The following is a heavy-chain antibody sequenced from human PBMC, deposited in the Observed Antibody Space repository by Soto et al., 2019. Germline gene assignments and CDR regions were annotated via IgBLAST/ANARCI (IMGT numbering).Heavy chain of an antibody. CDR1: XFTFSSYG. J-gene: IGHJ6*03. Sequence: HPGGSLRLSCAASXFTFSSYGMHWVRQAPGKGLEWVAVIWYDGSNKYYADSVKGRFTISRDNSKNTLYLQMNSLRAEDTAVYYCAREPLNTAMGVVHYYYYYMDVWGKGTTVTVSS. D-gene: IGHD5-18*01. CDR3: AREPLNTAMGVVHYYYYYMDV. V-gene: IGHV3-33*01. CDR2: IWYDGSNK.